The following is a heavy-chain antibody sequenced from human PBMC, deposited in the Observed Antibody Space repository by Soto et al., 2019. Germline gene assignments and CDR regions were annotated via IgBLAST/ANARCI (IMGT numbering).Heavy chain of an antibody. D-gene: IGHD3-9*01. V-gene: IGHV1-24*01. J-gene: IGHJ5*02. CDR1: GYTLTELS. CDR2: FDPEDGET. Sequence: ASVKVSCKVSGYTLTELSMHWVRQAPGKGLEWMGGFDPEDGETIYAQKFQGRVTMTEDTSTDTAYMELSSLRSEDTAVYYCVTGSKYYDILTGYYTWFDPWGQGTLVTVSS. CDR3: VTGSKYYDILTGYYTWFDP.